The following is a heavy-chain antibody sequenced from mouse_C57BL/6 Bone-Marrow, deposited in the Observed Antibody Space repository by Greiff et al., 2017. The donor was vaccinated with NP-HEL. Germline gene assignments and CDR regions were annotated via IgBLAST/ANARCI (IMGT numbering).Heavy chain of an antibody. CDR1: GYSFTSYY. Sequence: QVQLQQSGPELVKPGASVKISCKASGYSFTSYYIHWVKQRPGQGLEWIGWIYPGSGNTNYNGKFKGKATLTADKSSSTAYMQLSSLTSEDSAVYFCARGAWFAYWGQGTLVTVSA. J-gene: IGHJ3*01. V-gene: IGHV1-66*01. CDR2: IYPGSGNT. CDR3: ARGAWFAY.